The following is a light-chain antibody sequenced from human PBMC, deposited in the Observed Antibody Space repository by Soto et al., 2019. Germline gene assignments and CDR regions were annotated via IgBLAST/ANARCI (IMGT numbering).Light chain of an antibody. CDR2: DAS. CDR1: QSVSTS. J-gene: IGKJ3*01. V-gene: IGKV3-11*01. CDR3: QHRYNWPFT. Sequence: EIVLTQSPATLSLSPGERATLSCRTSQSVSTSLAGYQQKPGQAPRLLISDASNRATGIPARFSGSGSGTDFTLTFSSLEPEDFAVYYCQHRYNWPFTFGPGTKVDIK.